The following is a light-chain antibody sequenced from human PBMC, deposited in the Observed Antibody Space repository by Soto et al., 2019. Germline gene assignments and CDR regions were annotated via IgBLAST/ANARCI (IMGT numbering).Light chain of an antibody. CDR3: QQYDTSPA. J-gene: IGKJ1*01. CDR1: QSVSSNY. Sequence: EIVLTQSPGTLFLSPGERATLSCRASQSVSSNYLAWYQQKPGQAPRLLIKGASRRATDIPDRFSGSGSGTDFTLTISRLEPEDFAVYYCQQYDTSPAFGQGTKVEIK. V-gene: IGKV3-20*01. CDR2: GAS.